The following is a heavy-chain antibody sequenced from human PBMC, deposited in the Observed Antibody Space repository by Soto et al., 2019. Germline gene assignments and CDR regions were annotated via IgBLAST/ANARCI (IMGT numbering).Heavy chain of an antibody. CDR3: PSESQCGGGNCTVDGFDT. CDR2: MYPGNSDT. D-gene: IGHD2-15*01. V-gene: IGHV5-51*01. Sequence: GESLKISCKDSGDGYSINWVTWLRQMPGKGLEWVGIMYPGNSDTMYSPYLQGQVTISADTALSTTYLQGVAVKRSDSPMYFCPSESQCGGGNCTVDGFDTWGQGTMV. CDR1: GDGYSINW. J-gene: IGHJ3*02.